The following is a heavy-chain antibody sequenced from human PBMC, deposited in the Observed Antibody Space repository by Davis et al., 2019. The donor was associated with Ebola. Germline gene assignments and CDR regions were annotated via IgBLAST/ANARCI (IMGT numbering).Heavy chain of an antibody. D-gene: IGHD6-13*01. J-gene: IGHJ5*02. Sequence: GESLKISCAASGFTFSSYWMSWVRQAPGKGLEWVANIKQDGSEKYYVDSVKGRFTISRDNAKNSLYLQMNSLRAEDAAVYYCARVLQQLVLAWGQGTLVTVSS. CDR3: ARVLQQLVLA. CDR1: GFTFSSYW. V-gene: IGHV3-7*01. CDR2: IKQDGSEK.